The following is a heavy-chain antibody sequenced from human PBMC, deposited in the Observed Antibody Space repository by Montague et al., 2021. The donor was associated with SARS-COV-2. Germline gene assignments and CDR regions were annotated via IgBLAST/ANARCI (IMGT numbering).Heavy chain of an antibody. D-gene: IGHD6-13*01. CDR3: ARDGRQQMLRVSGMDV. CDR2: FYYSGSS. J-gene: IGHJ6*02. CDR1: GGSISSSNYY. Sequence: SETLSLTCTVSGGSISSSNYYWSRIRQPPGLELVWFGCFYYSGSSSYDPSLRSSITISVDTSKNQFSLKLSSVTAADTAVYYCARDGRQQMLRVSGMDVWGQGTTVTVSS. V-gene: IGHV4-39*02.